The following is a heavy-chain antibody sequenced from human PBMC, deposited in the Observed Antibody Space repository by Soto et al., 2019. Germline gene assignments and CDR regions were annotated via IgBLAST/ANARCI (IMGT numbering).Heavy chain of an antibody. V-gene: IGHV3-23*01. CDR3: AKDQAGYCCGGGYYANGFDI. D-gene: IGHD2-15*01. J-gene: IGHJ3*02. CDR2: ISGSDGST. CDR1: GFTFSTHA. Sequence: GGSLRLSCAASGFTFSTHAMNWVRQAPGKGLEWVSSISGSDGSTYYADSVKGRFTISRDNSKNTLYLQMNSLRAEDTAVYYCAKDQAGYCCGGGYYANGFDIWGQGTMVTVSS.